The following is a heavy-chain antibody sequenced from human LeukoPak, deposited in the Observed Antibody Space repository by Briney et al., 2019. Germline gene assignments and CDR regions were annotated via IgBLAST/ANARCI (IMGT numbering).Heavy chain of an antibody. CDR2: IYYSGST. CDR1: GGSISSSSYY. CDR3: ARDRGAVAGTGMDV. D-gene: IGHD6-19*01. Sequence: SETLSLTCTVSGGSISSSSYYWSWIRQPPGKGLEWIGYIYYSGSTNYNPSLKSRVTISVDTSKNQFSLKLSSVTAADTAVYYCARDRGAVAGTGMDVWGQGTTVTVSS. J-gene: IGHJ6*02. V-gene: IGHV4-61*01.